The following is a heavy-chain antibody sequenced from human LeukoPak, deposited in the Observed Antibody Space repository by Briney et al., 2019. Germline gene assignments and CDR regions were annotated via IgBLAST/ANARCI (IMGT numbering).Heavy chain of an antibody. CDR1: GFTVSSNY. Sequence: GGSLRLSCAASGFTVSSNYMSWVRQAPGKGLEGVSVIYSGGSTYYADSVKGRFTISRDNSKNTLYLQMNSLRAEDTAVYYCARHRYYYDSSGYLNYFDYWGQGTLVTVSS. CDR2: IYSGGST. V-gene: IGHV3-53*01. J-gene: IGHJ4*02. D-gene: IGHD3-22*01. CDR3: ARHRYYYDSSGYLNYFDY.